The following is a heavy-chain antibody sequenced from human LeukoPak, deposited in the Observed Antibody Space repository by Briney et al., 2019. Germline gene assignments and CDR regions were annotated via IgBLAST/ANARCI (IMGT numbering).Heavy chain of an antibody. V-gene: IGHV4-59*01. Sequence: SETLSLTCTVSGGSISSYYWSWIRQPPGKGLEWIGYIYYSGSTNYNPSLKGRVTISVDTSKNQFSLKLSSVTAADTAVYYCASYDYGDYFDYWGQGTLVTVSS. CDR3: ASYDYGDYFDY. J-gene: IGHJ4*02. D-gene: IGHD4-17*01. CDR2: IYYSGST. CDR1: GGSISSYY.